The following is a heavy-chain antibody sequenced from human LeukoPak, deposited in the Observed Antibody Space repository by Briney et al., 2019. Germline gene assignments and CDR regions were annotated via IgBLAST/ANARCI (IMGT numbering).Heavy chain of an antibody. CDR1: GGTLSRFA. Sequence: ASMKVSCKTSGGTLSRFAISWVRQAPGQGLEWMGEIIPIFGTANYAQKFQGRVTITADESTSTAYMELSSLRSEDTAVYYCATASWREGHGGAFDIWGQGTMVTVSS. D-gene: IGHD6-13*01. V-gene: IGHV1-69*01. J-gene: IGHJ3*02. CDR3: ATASWREGHGGAFDI. CDR2: IIPIFGTA.